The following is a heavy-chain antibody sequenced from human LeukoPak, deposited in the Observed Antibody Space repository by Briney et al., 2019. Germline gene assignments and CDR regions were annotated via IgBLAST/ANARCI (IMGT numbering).Heavy chain of an antibody. CDR2: IKQDGSEK. V-gene: IGHV3-7*03. CDR3: VGESADAFDI. Sequence: PGGSLRLSCAASGFTFSSYWMSWVRQAPGKGLEWVANIKQDGSEKYYVDSVKGRFTISRDNAKNSLYLQMNSLKTEDTAVYYVVGESADAFDIWGQGTMVTVSS. D-gene: IGHD3-10*01. J-gene: IGHJ3*02. CDR1: GFTFSSYW.